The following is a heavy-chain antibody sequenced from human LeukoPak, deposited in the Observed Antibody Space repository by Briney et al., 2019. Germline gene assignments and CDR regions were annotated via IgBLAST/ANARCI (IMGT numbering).Heavy chain of an antibody. CDR2: IYYSGST. CDR3: ARESEPTDYYFDY. Sequence: SETLSLTCSVSSGSISSNYWSWIRQPPGKGLEWIGYIYYSGSTNYNPSLKSRVTISVDKSKNQFSLKLSSVTAADTAVYYCARESEPTDYYFDYWGQGTLVTVSS. J-gene: IGHJ4*02. V-gene: IGHV4-59*12. D-gene: IGHD1-26*01. CDR1: SGSISSNY.